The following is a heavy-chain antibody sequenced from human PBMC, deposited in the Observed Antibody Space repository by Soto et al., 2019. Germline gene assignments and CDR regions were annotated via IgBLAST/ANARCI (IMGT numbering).Heavy chain of an antibody. J-gene: IGHJ6*02. V-gene: IGHV1-18*01. D-gene: IGHD2-8*01. CDR2: ISGYNGDT. CDR1: GYSFTTYG. Sequence: QGLLVQSGAEVKQPGASVKVSGKASGYSFTTYGISWVRQAPGQGLEWMGWISGYNGDTNNAQKFQDRVTMTIDRSTTTAELELRRLTSDDTAVYYCGNNGHPHYYHLGMDVWGQGTKVTASS. CDR3: GNNGHPHYYHLGMDV.